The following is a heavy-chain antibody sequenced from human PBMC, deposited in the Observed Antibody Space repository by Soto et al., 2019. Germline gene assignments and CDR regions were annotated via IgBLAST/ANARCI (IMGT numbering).Heavy chain of an antibody. CDR1: GYSFTNYW. CDR3: ARVYSGTYYLLDS. CDR2: IYPRDSET. V-gene: IGHV5-51*01. D-gene: IGHD1-26*01. Sequence: LKISCKASGYSFTNYWIGWVRQMPGKGLEWMGIIYPRDSETRYSLSFEGQVAISADKSITTAYLHWGSLKASDSAMYYCARVYSGTYYLLDSWGQGTLVTVSS. J-gene: IGHJ4*02.